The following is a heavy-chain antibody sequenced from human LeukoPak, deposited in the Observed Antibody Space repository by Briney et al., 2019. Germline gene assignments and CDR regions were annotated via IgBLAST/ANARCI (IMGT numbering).Heavy chain of an antibody. Sequence: GGSLRLSCAASGFTFSNYWMSRVRQAPGKGLEWVANIKEDGSEKYYVDSVKGRFTISRDNAKNSLYLQMNSLRAEDTAVYYCARDSTLHAWFGELFSFWGPGTLVTVSS. CDR3: ARDSTLHAWFGELFSF. V-gene: IGHV3-7*01. CDR2: IKEDGSEK. J-gene: IGHJ4*02. D-gene: IGHD3-10*01. CDR1: GFTFSNYW.